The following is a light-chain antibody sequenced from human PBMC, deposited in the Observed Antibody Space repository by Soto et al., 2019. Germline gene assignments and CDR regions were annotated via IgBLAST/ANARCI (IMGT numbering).Light chain of an antibody. CDR3: QHYNSYSEA. CDR2: KAS. CDR1: QTISSW. Sequence: DIQMTQSPCTLSASVEDRVTITFPASQTISSWLAWYQQKPGKAPKLLIYKASTLKSGVPSRFSGSGSGTEFTLTISSLQPDDFATYYCQHYNSYSEAFGQGTKVDIK. V-gene: IGKV1-5*03. J-gene: IGKJ1*01.